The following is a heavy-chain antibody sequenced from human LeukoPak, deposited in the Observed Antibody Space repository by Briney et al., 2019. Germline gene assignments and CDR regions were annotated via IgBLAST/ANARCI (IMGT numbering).Heavy chain of an antibody. CDR1: GFTFSSCA. CDR3: AKDLGYCSSTSCPPRGMDV. V-gene: IGHV3-23*01. J-gene: IGHJ6*02. CDR2: ISGSGGRT. Sequence: PGGSLRLSCAASGFTFSSCAMSWVRQAPGKGLEWVSAISGSGGRTYYADSVKGRFTISRDNSKNTLYLQMNSLRAEDTAVYYCAKDLGYCSSTSCPPRGMDVWGQGTTVTVSS. D-gene: IGHD2-2*01.